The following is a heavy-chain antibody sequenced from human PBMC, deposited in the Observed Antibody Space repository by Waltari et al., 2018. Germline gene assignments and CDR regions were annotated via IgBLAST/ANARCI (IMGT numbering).Heavy chain of an antibody. J-gene: IGHJ3*01. CDR1: GYTFNDYS. CDR2: INPNTGAT. Sequence: QVQLVQSGADVKKPGASVRVSCTTSGYTFNDYSLYWVRQAPGKGLEWMGWINPNTGATNLAQKYQGRLSMTRDTSITTAYMELNGLTSDDTAVYYCARDLFPSFWSGYGIDFWGQGTLVTVSS. D-gene: IGHD3-3*01. CDR3: ARDLFPSFWSGYGIDF. V-gene: IGHV1-2*02.